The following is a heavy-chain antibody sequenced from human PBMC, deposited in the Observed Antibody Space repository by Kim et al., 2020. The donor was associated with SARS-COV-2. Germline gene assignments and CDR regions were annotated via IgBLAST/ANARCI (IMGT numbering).Heavy chain of an antibody. Sequence: SETLSLTCTVSGGSISSYYWSWIRQPPGKGLEWIGYIYYSGSTNYNPSLKSRVTISVDTSKNQFSLKLSSVTAADTAVYYCARVRDSSGYYFEFDYWGQGTLVTVSS. D-gene: IGHD3-22*01. J-gene: IGHJ4*02. CDR1: GGSISSYY. CDR3: ARVRDSSGYYFEFDY. CDR2: IYYSGST. V-gene: IGHV4-59*01.